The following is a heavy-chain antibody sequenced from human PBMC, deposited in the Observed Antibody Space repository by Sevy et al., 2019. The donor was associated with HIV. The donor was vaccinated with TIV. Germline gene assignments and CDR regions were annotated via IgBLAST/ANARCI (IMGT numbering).Heavy chain of an antibody. V-gene: IGHV3-15*01. J-gene: IGHJ6*03. CDR3: TTDGRGYCSGGSCYSVDYYYYYMDV. D-gene: IGHD2-15*01. Sequence: GGSLRLSCAASGFTFSNAWMSWVRQAPGKGLEWVGRIKSKTDGGTTDYAAPMKGRFTISRDDSKNTLYLQMNSLKTGETGVYYCTTDGRGYCSGGSCYSVDYYYYYMDVWGKGTTVTVSS. CDR2: IKSKTDGGTT. CDR1: GFTFSNAW.